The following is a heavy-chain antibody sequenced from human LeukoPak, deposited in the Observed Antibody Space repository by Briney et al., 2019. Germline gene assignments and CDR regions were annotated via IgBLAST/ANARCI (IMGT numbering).Heavy chain of an antibody. CDR1: GLTVSSNY. J-gene: IGHJ4*02. CDR2: IYSGGST. D-gene: IGHD4-23*01. V-gene: IGHV3-66*01. Sequence: GGSLRLSCAASGLTVSSNYMRWVRQAPGKGLEWVSFIYSGGSTYYADFVKGRFTISRDNSKNTLYLQMNSLRAEDTAVYYCAREIHGGNTGVFDYGGQGTLVSVSS. CDR3: AREIHGGNTGVFDY.